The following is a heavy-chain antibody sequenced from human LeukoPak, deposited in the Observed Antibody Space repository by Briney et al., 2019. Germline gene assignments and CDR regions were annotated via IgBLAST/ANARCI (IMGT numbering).Heavy chain of an antibody. D-gene: IGHD1-26*01. J-gene: IGHJ4*02. V-gene: IGHV3-7*01. CDR2: IKQDGSEI. CDR3: ARSHQRVGIEDY. CDR1: GFTFRNYW. Sequence: GESLRLSCAASGFTFRNYWMSWVRQAPGKGLEWVANIKQDGSEIYYVASVRGRFTISRDNVKNSLYLQMNSLRAEDTAVYYCARSHQRVGIEDYWGQGTLVTVSS.